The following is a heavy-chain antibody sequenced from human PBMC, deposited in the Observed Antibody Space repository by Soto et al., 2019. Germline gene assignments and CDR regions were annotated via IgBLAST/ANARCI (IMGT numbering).Heavy chain of an antibody. CDR3: ARRWGYCSGGSCYGAFDI. CDR2: IIPIFGTA. CDR1: GGTFSSYA. D-gene: IGHD2-15*01. V-gene: IGHV1-69*01. Sequence: QVQLVQSGAEVKKPGSSVKVSCKASGGTFSSYAISWVRQAPGQGLEWMGGIIPIFGTANYAQKFQGRVTITADESTSTAYMELSSLRSEDTAVYHCARRWGYCSGGSCYGAFDIWGQGTMVTVSS. J-gene: IGHJ3*02.